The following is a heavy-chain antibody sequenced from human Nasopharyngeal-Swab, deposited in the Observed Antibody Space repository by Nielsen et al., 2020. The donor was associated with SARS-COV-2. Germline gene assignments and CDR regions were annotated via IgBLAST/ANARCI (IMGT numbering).Heavy chain of an antibody. Sequence: RRAPGKGLEWIGYIYYSGSTNYNPSLKSRVTISVDTSKNQFSLKLSSVTAADTAVYYCASFDILTGYGAYWGQGTLVTVSS. J-gene: IGHJ4*02. CDR3: ASFDILTGYGAY. CDR2: IYYSGST. V-gene: IGHV4-59*01. D-gene: IGHD3-9*01.